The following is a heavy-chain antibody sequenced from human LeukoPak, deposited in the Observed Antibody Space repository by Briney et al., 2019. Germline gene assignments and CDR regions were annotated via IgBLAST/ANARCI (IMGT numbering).Heavy chain of an antibody. D-gene: IGHD4-23*01. CDR3: ARDLDGGNSFDY. Sequence: GGSLRLSCAASGFTFSSYGMNWVRQAPGKGLEWVSYISSSGRTIYYADSVKGRFTISRDNAKNSLYLQMNNLRAEDTAIYYCARDLDGGNSFDYWGQGTLVTVSS. CDR2: ISSSGRTI. V-gene: IGHV3-48*04. CDR1: GFTFSSYG. J-gene: IGHJ4*02.